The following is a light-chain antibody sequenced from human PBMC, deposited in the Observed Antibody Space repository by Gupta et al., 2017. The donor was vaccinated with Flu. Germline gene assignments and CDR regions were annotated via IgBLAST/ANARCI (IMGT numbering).Light chain of an antibody. CDR3: KQAQHWPWT. Sequence: DVVMTQSPLALPVTLGRPASISCSSSQSLLSRDGSTYFNWFQQRRGQSPRRLIYKCSNRDSGVPDRFSGSGSGTDFTLIISRVEAEDVVVYYCKQAQHWPWTFGQGTKVEIK. CDR2: KCS. J-gene: IGKJ1*01. V-gene: IGKV2-30*01. CDR1: QSLLSRDGSTY.